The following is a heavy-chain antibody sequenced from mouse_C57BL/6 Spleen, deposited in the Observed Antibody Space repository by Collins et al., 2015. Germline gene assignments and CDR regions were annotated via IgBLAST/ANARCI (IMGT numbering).Heavy chain of an antibody. CDR3: ASLYSNYGGFFAY. V-gene: IGHV1-9*01. CDR2: ILPGGGST. J-gene: IGHJ3*01. D-gene: IGHD2-5*01. Sequence: QVQLQQSGVELARPGASVKLSCKASGYIFITYGISWLKQRPGHGLEWIGEILPGGGSTNYNEKFKGKATFTADTSSNTAYMQLSSLTTEDSAIYYCASLYSNYGGFFAYWGQGTLVTVSA. CDR1: GYIFITYG.